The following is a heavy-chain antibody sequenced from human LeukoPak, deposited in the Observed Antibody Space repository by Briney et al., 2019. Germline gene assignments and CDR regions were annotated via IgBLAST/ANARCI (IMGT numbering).Heavy chain of an antibody. CDR3: ARGPSGWQDFDY. CDR2: IYSGGST. D-gene: IGHD6-19*01. V-gene: IGHV3-66*01. Sequence: GGSLRLSCAASEFSVGSNYMTWVRQAPGKGLEWVSLIYSGGSTYYADSVKGRFTISRDNSKNTLYLQMNSLRAEDTAVYYCARGPSGWQDFDYWGQGTLVTVSS. J-gene: IGHJ4*02. CDR1: EFSVGSNY.